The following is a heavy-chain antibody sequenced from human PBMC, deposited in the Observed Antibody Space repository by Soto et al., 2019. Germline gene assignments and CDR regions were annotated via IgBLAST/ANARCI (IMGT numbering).Heavy chain of an antibody. CDR2: IYYSGST. CDR1: GGSISSGGYY. J-gene: IGHJ4*02. V-gene: IGHV4-31*01. Sequence: QVQLQESGPGLVKPSQTLSLTCTVSGGSISSGGYYWSWIRQHPGKGLEWIGYIYYSGSTYYKPSPKRPVTIALDPGKNQFSLQPSPLTAAATAVYYCAGSVFHWGQATLVTVSS. CDR3: AGSVFH. D-gene: IGHD3-10*02.